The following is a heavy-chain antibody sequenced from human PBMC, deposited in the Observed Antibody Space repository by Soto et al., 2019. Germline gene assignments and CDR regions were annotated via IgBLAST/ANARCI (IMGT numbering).Heavy chain of an antibody. J-gene: IGHJ4*02. V-gene: IGHV1-18*01. CDR2: ISTYNGNT. Sequence: QVQLVQSGAEVKKPGASVKVSCKASGYTFITYGVSWVRQAPGQGLDWLGWISTYNGNTRYAERPQGRVTMTTDTTTNTAYMELRNLRSDYTAVYYCARGPTDYYDNSANYFLDYWGQGTLVTVSS. CDR1: GYTFITYG. D-gene: IGHD3-22*01. CDR3: ARGPTDYYDNSANYFLDY.